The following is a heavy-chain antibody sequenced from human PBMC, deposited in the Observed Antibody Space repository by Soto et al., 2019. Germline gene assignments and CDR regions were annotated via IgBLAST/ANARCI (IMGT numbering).Heavy chain of an antibody. CDR2: IYPGDSDT. J-gene: IGHJ6*02. CDR1: GYSFTIYW. Sequence: PGESLKISCKGSGYSFTIYWIGWVRQMPGKGLEWMGIIYPGDSDTRYSPSFQGQVTISADKSISTAYLQWSSLKASDTAMYYCARHASITIFGVVITDYYYGMDVWGQGTTVTVSS. CDR3: ARHASITIFGVVITDYYYGMDV. V-gene: IGHV5-51*01. D-gene: IGHD3-3*01.